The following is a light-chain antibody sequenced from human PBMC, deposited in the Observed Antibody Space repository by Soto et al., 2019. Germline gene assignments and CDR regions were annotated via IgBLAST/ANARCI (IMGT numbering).Light chain of an antibody. CDR1: QSISNN. CDR3: QQYNNWPMT. J-gene: IGKJ1*01. CDR2: GAS. Sequence: EIVMTQPPATLSVSPGERATLSCRASQSISNNLAWYQQKPGQAPRLLIFGASTRATGIPARFSGGGSGTEFTVTISSLQSEDFAVYYCQQYNNWPMTFGQGTKVDVK. V-gene: IGKV3-15*01.